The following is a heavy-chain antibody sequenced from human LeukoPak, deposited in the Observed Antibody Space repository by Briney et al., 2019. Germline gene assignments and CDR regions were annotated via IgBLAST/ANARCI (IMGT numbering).Heavy chain of an antibody. CDR1: GFTFSSYS. CDR3: ARGMAQWLNFDY. CDR2: IYSGGGT. D-gene: IGHD6-19*01. V-gene: IGHV3-66*01. Sequence: GGSLRLSCAASGFTFSSYSMNWVRQAPGKGLEWVSVIYSGGGTYYADSVKGRFTISRDNSKHTLYLQMKSLRVEDTAVYYCARGMAQWLNFDYWGQGTLVTVSS. J-gene: IGHJ4*02.